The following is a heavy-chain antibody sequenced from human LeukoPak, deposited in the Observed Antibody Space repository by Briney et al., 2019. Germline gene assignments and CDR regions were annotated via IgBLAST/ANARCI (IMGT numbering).Heavy chain of an antibody. CDR2: MYHSGST. CDR1: GYSISSGYY. V-gene: IGHV4-38-2*02. D-gene: IGHD5-18*01. CDR3: ARDRGRGYGYGPLDWFDP. J-gene: IGHJ5*02. Sequence: PSETLSLTCAVSGYSISSGYYWGWIRQPPGTGLEWIGSMYHSGSTYYNPSLKSRVTISVGTSKNQFSLKLSSVTAADTAVYFCARDRGRGYGYGPLDWFDPWGQGTLVTVSS.